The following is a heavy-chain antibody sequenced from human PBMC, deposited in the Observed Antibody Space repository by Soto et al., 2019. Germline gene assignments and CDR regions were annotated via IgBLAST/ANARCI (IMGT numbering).Heavy chain of an antibody. CDR2: ISGSGGST. V-gene: IGHV3-23*01. CDR3: AKDQGYCSGGSCYSSYFDY. J-gene: IGHJ4*02. D-gene: IGHD2-15*01. CDR1: GFTVSSYA. Sequence: RSLRLSCAASGFTVSSYAMGGVGQAPGKGLEWVSAISGSGGSTYYADSVKGRFTISRDNSKNTLYLQMNSLRAEDTAVYYCAKDQGYCSGGSCYSSYFDYWGQGTLVTVSS.